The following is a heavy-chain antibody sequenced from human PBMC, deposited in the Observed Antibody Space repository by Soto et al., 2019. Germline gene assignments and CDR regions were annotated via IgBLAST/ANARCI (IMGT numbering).Heavy chain of an antibody. Sequence: EVQLVQSGAEVKKPGEPLKISCKASGYTFKKYWIGWVRQMPGKGPEWMGMIYGGDSDTRYSPSFQGPFTISAARSADTAYLQWNSLKAWDSGMYFCARHAPLDGIGGGYYHYMDVCGLGTSVTVS. D-gene: IGHD1-26*01. J-gene: IGHJ6*03. CDR3: ARHAPLDGIGGGYYHYMDV. CDR2: IYGGDSDT. V-gene: IGHV5-51*01. CDR1: GYTFKKYW.